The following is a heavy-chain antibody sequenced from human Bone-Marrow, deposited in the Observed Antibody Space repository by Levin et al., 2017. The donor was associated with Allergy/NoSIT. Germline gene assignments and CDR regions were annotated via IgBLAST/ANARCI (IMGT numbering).Heavy chain of an antibody. CDR1: GFTFSSYA. D-gene: IGHD3-3*01. V-gene: IGHV3-23*01. CDR3: AKDSEGTIFGVVTFDY. J-gene: IGHJ4*02. CDR2: ISGSGGST. Sequence: GGSLRLSCAASGFTFSSYAMSWVRQAPGKGLEWVSAISGSGGSTYYADSVKGRFTISRDNSKNTLYLQMNSLRAEDTAVYYCAKDSEGTIFGVVTFDYWGQGTLVTVSS.